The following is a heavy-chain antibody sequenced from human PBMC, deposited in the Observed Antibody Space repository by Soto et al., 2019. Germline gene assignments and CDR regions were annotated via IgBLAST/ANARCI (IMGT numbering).Heavy chain of an antibody. V-gene: IGHV3-33*01. CDR3: ARDQGRGYNYGFDY. CDR2: IWYDGSNK. D-gene: IGHD5-18*01. Sequence: QVQLVESGGCVVQPGRSMRLSCAASGFTFSSYGKHWVRQAPGKGLEWVAVIWYDGSNKYYADSVKGRFTISRDNSKNTLYLQMNSLRAEDTAVYYCARDQGRGYNYGFDYWGQGTLVTVSS. J-gene: IGHJ4*02. CDR1: GFTFSSYG.